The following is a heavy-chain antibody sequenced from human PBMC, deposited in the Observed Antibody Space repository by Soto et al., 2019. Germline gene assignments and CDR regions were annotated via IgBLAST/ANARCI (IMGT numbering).Heavy chain of an antibody. V-gene: IGHV4-34*01. D-gene: IGHD3-3*01. CDR3: ARSVAYYDFWSGPPKSYYYGMDV. CDR1: GGSFCGYY. Sequence: PSETLSLTCAVYGGSFCGYYWSWIRQPPGKGLEWIGEINHSGSTNYNPSLKSRVTISVDTSKNQFSLKLSSVTAADTAVYYCARSVAYYDFWSGPPKSYYYGMDVWGQGTTVTVSS. J-gene: IGHJ6*02. CDR2: INHSGST.